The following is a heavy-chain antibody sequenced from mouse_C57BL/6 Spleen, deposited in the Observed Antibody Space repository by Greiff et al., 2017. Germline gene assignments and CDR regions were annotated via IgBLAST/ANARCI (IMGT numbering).Heavy chain of an antibody. CDR2: IDPEDGET. V-gene: IGHV14-2*01. CDR3: ARDSSGYDAMDY. CDR1: GFNIKDYY. J-gene: IGHJ4*01. Sequence: EVQGVESGAELVKPGASVKLSCTASGFNIKDYYMHWVKQRTEQGLEWIGRIDPEDGETKSASQFHGKATITADTSSNTAYLQLSSLTSEATAVYYCARDSSGYDAMDYWGQGTSVTVSS. D-gene: IGHD3-2*02.